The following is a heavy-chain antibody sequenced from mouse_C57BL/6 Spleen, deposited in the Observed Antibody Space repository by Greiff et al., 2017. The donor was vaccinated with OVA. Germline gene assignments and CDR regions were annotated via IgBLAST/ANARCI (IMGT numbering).Heavy chain of an antibody. CDR1: GYTFTSYW. CDR2: IHPNSGST. V-gene: IGHV1-64*01. D-gene: IGHD1-1*01. J-gene: IGHJ2*01. Sequence: QVQLQQPGAELVKPGASVKLSCKASGYTFTSYWMHWVKQRPGQGLEWIGMIHPNSGSTNYNEKFKSKATLTVDKSSSTAYMQLSSLTSEDSAVYYCARGTTVEYYFDYWGKGTTLTVSS. CDR3: ARGTTVEYYFDY.